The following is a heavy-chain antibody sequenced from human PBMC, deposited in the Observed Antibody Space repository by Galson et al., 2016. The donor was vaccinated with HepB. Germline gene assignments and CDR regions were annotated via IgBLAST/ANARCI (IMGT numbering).Heavy chain of an antibody. J-gene: IGHJ4*02. D-gene: IGHD3-16*02. CDR2: ISFDGSNN. CDR1: GFTFSSYA. CDR3: ARDDDYVWGTYRYTRAVPQYYFDY. Sequence: SLRLSCAASGFTFSSYAMHWVRQAPGKGLEWVAVISFDGSNNFYADSVKGRFTISRDNSKNTLYLQMNSLEAEDTAVYYCARDDDYVWGTYRYTRAVPQYYFDYWGQGTLVTVSS. V-gene: IGHV3-30-3*01.